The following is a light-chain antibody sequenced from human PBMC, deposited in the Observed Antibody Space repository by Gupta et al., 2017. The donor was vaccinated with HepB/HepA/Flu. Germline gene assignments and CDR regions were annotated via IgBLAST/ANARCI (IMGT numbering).Light chain of an antibody. J-gene: IGKJ1*01. CDR2: GAS. CDR1: QSVSSN. CDR3: QQYNNWWT. Sequence: EIVMTQPPATLSVSPRERATLSCRASQSVSSNLAWYQQKPGQAPRLLIYGASTRATGIPARFSGSGSGTEFTLTISSLQSEDFAVYYCQQYNNWWTFGQGTKVEIK. V-gene: IGKV3-15*01.